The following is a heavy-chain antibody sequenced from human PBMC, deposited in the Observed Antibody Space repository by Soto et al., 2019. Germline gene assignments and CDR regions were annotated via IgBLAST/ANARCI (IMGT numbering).Heavy chain of an antibody. CDR2: IIPIFGTA. D-gene: IGHD3-16*01. Sequence: ASVKVSCKASGGTFSSYAISWVRQAPGQGLEWMGGIIPIFGTANYAQKFQGRVTITADESTSTAYMELSSLRSEDTAVYYCARGGPAVLGYYYGMDVWGQGTTVTVS. V-gene: IGHV1-69*13. J-gene: IGHJ6*02. CDR1: GGTFSSYA. CDR3: ARGGPAVLGYYYGMDV.